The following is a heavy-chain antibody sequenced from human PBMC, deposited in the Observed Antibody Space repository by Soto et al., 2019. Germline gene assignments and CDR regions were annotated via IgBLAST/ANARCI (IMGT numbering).Heavy chain of an antibody. J-gene: IGHJ4*02. CDR3: TSYYDRLGSIDY. V-gene: IGHV3-49*04. CDR2: IRSKAYGGTT. D-gene: IGHD3-22*01. CDR1: GFTFGDYA. Sequence: PGGSLRLSCTASGFTFGDYAMSWVRQAPGKGLEWVGFIRSKAYGGTTEYAASEKGRFTISRDDSKSIAYLQTNSLKTEDTAVYYCTSYYDRLGSIDYWGQGTLVTVSS.